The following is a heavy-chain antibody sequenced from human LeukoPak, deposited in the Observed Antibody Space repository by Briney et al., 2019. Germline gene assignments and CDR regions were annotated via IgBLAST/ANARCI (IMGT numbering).Heavy chain of an antibody. Sequence: PGGSLRLSCAASGFTFSSYEMNWVRQAPGKGLEWVSYISSGSTIYYADSVEGRFTISRDNAKNSLYLQMNSLRAEDTAVYYCVELGITMIGGVWGKGTTVTISS. J-gene: IGHJ6*04. CDR3: VELGITMIGGV. D-gene: IGHD3-10*02. CDR1: GFTFSSYE. V-gene: IGHV3-48*03. CDR2: ISSGSTI.